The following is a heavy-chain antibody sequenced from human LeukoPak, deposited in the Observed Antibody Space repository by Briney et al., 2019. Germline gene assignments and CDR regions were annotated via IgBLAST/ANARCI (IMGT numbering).Heavy chain of an antibody. J-gene: IGHJ4*02. V-gene: IGHV6-1*01. Sequence: SQTLSLTCVVSGDSVSSNNGVWYWIRQSPLRGLEWLGRTYYGSTWYSDYAVSVKSRITINPDTSKNQFSLQLNSVTPEDTAVYYCAREDRNAFDYWGQGTLVTVSS. CDR1: GDSVSSNNGV. CDR2: TYYGSTWYS. CDR3: AREDRNAFDY. D-gene: IGHD1-1*01.